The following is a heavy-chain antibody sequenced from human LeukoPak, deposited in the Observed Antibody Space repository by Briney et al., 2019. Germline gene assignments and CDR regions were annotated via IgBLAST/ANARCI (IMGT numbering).Heavy chain of an antibody. D-gene: IGHD6-13*01. CDR1: GFTVSSNY. V-gene: IGHV3-53*01. CDR3: ARGASSSWKYYYYYYMDV. J-gene: IGHJ6*03. Sequence: VGSLRLSCAASGFTVSSNYMSWVRQAPGKGLEWVSVIYSGGSTYYADSVKGRFTISRDNSKNTLYLQMNSLRAEDTAVYYCARGASSSWKYYYYYYMDVWGKGTTVTISS. CDR2: IYSGGST.